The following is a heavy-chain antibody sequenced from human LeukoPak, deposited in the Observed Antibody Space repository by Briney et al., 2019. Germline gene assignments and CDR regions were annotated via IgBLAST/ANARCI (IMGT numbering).Heavy chain of an antibody. V-gene: IGHV4-59*01. J-gene: IGHJ4*02. CDR1: GGSISSYY. CDR2: IYYSGST. D-gene: IGHD3/OR15-3a*01. CDR3: ARELGTYFDY. Sequence: SETLPLTCTVSGGSISSYYWSWIRQPPGKGLEWIGYIYYSGSTNYNPSLKSRVTISVDTSKNQFSLKLSSVTAADTAVYYCARELGTYFDYWGQGTLVTVSS.